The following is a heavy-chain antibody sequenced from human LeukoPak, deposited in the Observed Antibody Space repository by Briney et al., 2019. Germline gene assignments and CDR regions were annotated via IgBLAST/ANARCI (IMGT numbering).Heavy chain of an antibody. J-gene: IGHJ6*02. Sequence: GASVTVSCKASGYTFTSYYMHWVRQAPGQGLEWMGLINPSGGSTSYAQKFQGRVTMTRDTSTSTVYMELSSLRSEDTAVYYCAREGRDYGGRYGMDVWGQGTTVTVSS. CDR1: GYTFTSYY. V-gene: IGHV1-46*01. D-gene: IGHD4-17*01. CDR2: INPSGGST. CDR3: AREGRDYGGRYGMDV.